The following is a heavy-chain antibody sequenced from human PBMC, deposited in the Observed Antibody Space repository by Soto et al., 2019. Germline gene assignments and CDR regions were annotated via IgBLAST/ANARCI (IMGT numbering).Heavy chain of an antibody. J-gene: IGHJ6*03. CDR1: GGTFSSYT. D-gene: IGHD4-17*01. Sequence: QVQLVQSGAEVKKPGSSVKVSCKASGGTFSSYTISWVRQAPGQGLEWMGRIIPILGIANYAQKFQGRVTINADKSTSTAYMELSSLRSEDTAVYYCARDALSYDYGDYAPPYYYYYLDVWGKGTTVTVSS. CDR2: IIPILGIA. CDR3: ARDALSYDYGDYAPPYYYYYLDV. V-gene: IGHV1-69*08.